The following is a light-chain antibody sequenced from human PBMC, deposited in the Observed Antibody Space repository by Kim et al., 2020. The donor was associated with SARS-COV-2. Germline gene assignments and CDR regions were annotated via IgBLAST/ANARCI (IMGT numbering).Light chain of an antibody. CDR2: ASS. CDR1: QDVRDW. CDR3: QQSNTSPWT. J-gene: IGKJ1*01. Sequence: AAVGDRVTITCRASQDVRDWLAWYQHKPGKAPKLLIYASSTLRSGVPSRFTGAGSGTEFTLTINSLQPDDFATYFCQQSNTSPWTFGPGTKVDIK. V-gene: IGKV1-12*01.